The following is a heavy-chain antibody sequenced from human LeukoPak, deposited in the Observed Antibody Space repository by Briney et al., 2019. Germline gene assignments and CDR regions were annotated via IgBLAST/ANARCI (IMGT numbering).Heavy chain of an antibody. V-gene: IGHV3-33*01. CDR3: ARDYYSSTSCLFDY. D-gene: IGHD2-2*01. CDR1: GFTFSSYG. J-gene: IGHJ4*02. CDR2: IWNDGSNK. Sequence: PGGSLRLSCAASGFTFSSYGMHWVRQAPGKGLEWVAVIWNDGSNKYYADSVKGRFTISRDNSKNTLYLQMNSLRAEDTAVYYCARDYYSSTSCLFDYWGQGTLVTVSS.